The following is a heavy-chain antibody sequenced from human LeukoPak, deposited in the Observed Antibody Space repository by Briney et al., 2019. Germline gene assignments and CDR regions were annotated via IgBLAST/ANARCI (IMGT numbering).Heavy chain of an antibody. Sequence: ASVKVSCKASGYTFTGYYMHWVRQAPGQGLEWMGWINPNSGGTNYAQKFQGRVTMTRDTSISTAYMELSRLRSDDTAVYYCARGYSSGWYYNQRYYFDYWGQGTLVTVSS. CDR3: ARGYSSGWYYNQRYYFDY. CDR2: INPNSGGT. V-gene: IGHV1-2*02. D-gene: IGHD6-19*01. J-gene: IGHJ4*02. CDR1: GYTFTGYY.